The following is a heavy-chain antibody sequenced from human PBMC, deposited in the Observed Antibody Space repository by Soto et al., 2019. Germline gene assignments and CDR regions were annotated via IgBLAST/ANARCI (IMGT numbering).Heavy chain of an antibody. CDR3: AKDLASRYSSSWYGDLFY. D-gene: IGHD6-13*01. CDR2: ISGSGGST. J-gene: IGHJ4*02. V-gene: IGHV3-23*01. Sequence: GGSLRLSCAASGFTFSSYAMSWVRQAPGKGLEWVSAISGSGGSTYYADSVKGRFTISRDNSKNTLYLQMNSLRAEDTAVYYCAKDLASRYSSSWYGDLFYWGQGTLVTVSS. CDR1: GFTFSSYA.